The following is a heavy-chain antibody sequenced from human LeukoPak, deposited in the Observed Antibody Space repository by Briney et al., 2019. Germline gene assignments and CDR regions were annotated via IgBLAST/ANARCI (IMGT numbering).Heavy chain of an antibody. CDR2: ISSSSSTI. Sequence: GGSLRLSCAASGFTFSSYSMNWVRQAPGKGLEWVSYISSSSSTIYYADSVKGRFTISRDNAKNSLYLQMNSLRAEDTAVYYCARDPANWGSYYFDYWGQGTLVTVSS. D-gene: IGHD7-27*01. J-gene: IGHJ4*02. CDR1: GFTFSSYS. V-gene: IGHV3-48*01. CDR3: ARDPANWGSYYFDY.